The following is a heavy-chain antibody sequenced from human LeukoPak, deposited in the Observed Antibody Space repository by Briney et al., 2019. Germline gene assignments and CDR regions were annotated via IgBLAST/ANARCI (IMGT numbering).Heavy chain of an antibody. D-gene: IGHD1-26*01. V-gene: IGHV3-30*18. J-gene: IGHJ4*02. CDR1: GFTLSSYG. CDR2: ISYDGSNK. CDR3: AKDRGSGVVGAIYYFDY. Sequence: GGSLRLSCEASGFTLSSYGIHWVRQAPGKGLEWVAVISYDGSNKYYADYVKGRFTISRDNSKNTLYLQMNSLRAEDTAVYYCAKDRGSGVVGAIYYFDYWGQGTLVTVS.